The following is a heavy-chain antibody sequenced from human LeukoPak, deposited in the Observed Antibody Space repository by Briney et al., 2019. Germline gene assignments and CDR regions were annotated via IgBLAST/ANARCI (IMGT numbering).Heavy chain of an antibody. V-gene: IGHV3-7*01. CDR3: ARRGNLNWFDL. Sequence: GGSLRLSCAVSGFTFSNHWMTWVRQAPGKGLEWVANIKQDGSEKYYVDSVKGRFTISRDNAKNSLYLQMNSLRAEDTAVYYCARRGNLNWFDLWGQGTMVTVSS. J-gene: IGHJ3*01. D-gene: IGHD1-1*01. CDR2: IKQDGSEK. CDR1: GFTFSNHW.